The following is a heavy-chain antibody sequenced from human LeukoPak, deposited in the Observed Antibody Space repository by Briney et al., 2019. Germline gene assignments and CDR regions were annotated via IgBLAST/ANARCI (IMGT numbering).Heavy chain of an antibody. D-gene: IGHD6-13*01. Sequence: SETLSLTCTVSGGSISSYYWSWIRQPAGKGLEWIGRIYTSGSTNYNPSLKSRVTISVDKSKNQFFLELNSVTAADTAVYYCARAEPRGSVWYPYWGQGTLVTVSS. CDR2: IYTSGST. V-gene: IGHV4-4*07. J-gene: IGHJ4*02. CDR3: ARAEPRGSVWYPY. CDR1: GGSISSYY.